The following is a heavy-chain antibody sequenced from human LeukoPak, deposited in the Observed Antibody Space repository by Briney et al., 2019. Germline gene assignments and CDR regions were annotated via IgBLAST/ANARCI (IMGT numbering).Heavy chain of an antibody. Sequence: ASVKVSCKASGYTFTSYGISWVRQAPGQGLEWMGWISAYNGNTNYAQKLQGRVTMTTYTSTSTAYMELRSLRSDDTDVYYCARTAWEQWLVTEARSTNFDYWGQGTLVTVSS. D-gene: IGHD6-19*01. CDR1: GYTFTSYG. CDR2: ISAYNGNT. V-gene: IGHV1-18*04. CDR3: ARTAWEQWLVTEARSTNFDY. J-gene: IGHJ4*02.